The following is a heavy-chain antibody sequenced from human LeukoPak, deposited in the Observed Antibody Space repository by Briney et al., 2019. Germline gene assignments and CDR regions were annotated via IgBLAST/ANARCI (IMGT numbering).Heavy chain of an antibody. CDR2: IYYSGST. CDR1: GGSISSSSYY. J-gene: IGHJ4*02. V-gene: IGHV4-39*07. CDR3: ARDPINDFWSGRADHNFDY. Sequence: SETLSLTCTVSGGSISSSSYYWGWIRQPPGKGLEWIGSIYYSGSTYYNPSLKSRVTISVDTSKNQFSLKLSSVTAADTAVYYCARDPINDFWSGRADHNFDYWGQGTLVTVSS. D-gene: IGHD3-3*01.